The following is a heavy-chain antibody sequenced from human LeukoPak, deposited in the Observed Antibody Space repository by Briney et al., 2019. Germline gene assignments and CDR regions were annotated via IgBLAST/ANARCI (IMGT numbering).Heavy chain of an antibody. J-gene: IGHJ5*02. CDR3: AGCMWGDILTGSPYPFDP. Sequence: PGGSLRLSCAASGFTFSSYSMNWVRQAPGKGLEWVSSISSSSSYIYYADSVKGRFTISRDNAKNSLYLQMNSLRAEDTAVYYCAGCMWGDILTGSPYPFDPWGQGTLVTVSS. CDR2: ISSSSSYI. CDR1: GFTFSSYS. D-gene: IGHD3-9*01. V-gene: IGHV3-21*01.